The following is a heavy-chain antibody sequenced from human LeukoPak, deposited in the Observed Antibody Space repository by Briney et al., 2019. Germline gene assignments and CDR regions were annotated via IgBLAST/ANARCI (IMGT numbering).Heavy chain of an antibody. CDR1: GFTFSNAW. CDR2: IKSKTDGGTT. Sequence: GGSLRLSCAASGFTFSNAWMSWVRQAPGKGLEWVGRIKSKTDGGTTDYAAPVKGRFTISRDDSRNTLYLQMNSLKTEDTAVYYCTTDRDTVPYYYYMDVWGKGTTVTVSS. J-gene: IGHJ6*03. V-gene: IGHV3-15*01. D-gene: IGHD2-21*02. CDR3: TTDRDTVPYYYYMDV.